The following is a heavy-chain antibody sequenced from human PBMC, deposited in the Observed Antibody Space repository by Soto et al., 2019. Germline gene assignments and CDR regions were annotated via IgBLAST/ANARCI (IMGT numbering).Heavy chain of an antibody. V-gene: IGHV1-8*01. Sequence: ASVKVSCKASGYTFTSYDINWVRQATGQGLEWMGWMNPNSGNTGYAQKFQGGVTMTRNTSISTAYMELSSLRSEDTAVYYCARAVVAAYDAFDIWGQGTMVTVSS. CDR1: GYTFTSYD. J-gene: IGHJ3*02. CDR3: ARAVVAAYDAFDI. CDR2: MNPNSGNT. D-gene: IGHD2-15*01.